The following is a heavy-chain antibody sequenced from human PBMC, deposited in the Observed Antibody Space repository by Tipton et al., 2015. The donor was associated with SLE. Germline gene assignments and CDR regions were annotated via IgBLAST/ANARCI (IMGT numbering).Heavy chain of an antibody. CDR3: AREGRYPYYYHYIDV. Sequence: TLSLTCTVSGGSISSYYWSWIRQPPGKGLEWIGYIYYSGSTNYNPSLKSRVTISVDTSKNQFSLKLSSVTAADTAVYYCAREGRYPYYYHYIDVWGKGTTVTVSS. J-gene: IGHJ6*03. CDR2: IYYSGST. D-gene: IGHD2-2*01. V-gene: IGHV4-59*01. CDR1: GGSISSYY.